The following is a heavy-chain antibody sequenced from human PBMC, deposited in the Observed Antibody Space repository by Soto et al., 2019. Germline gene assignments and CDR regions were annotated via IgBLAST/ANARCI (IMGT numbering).Heavy chain of an antibody. D-gene: IGHD5-18*01. Sequence: PGGSLRLSCAASGFTFSSYAMHWVRQAPGKGLEWVAVISYDGSNKYYADSVKGRFTISRDNSKNTLYLQMNSLRAEDTAVYYCARVGRYSYGSDLDYWGQGTLVTVSS. CDR2: ISYDGSNK. V-gene: IGHV3-30-3*01. J-gene: IGHJ4*02. CDR3: ARVGRYSYGSDLDY. CDR1: GFTFSSYA.